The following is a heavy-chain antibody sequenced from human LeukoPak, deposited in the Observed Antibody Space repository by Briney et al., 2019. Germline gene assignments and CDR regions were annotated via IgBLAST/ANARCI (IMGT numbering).Heavy chain of an antibody. CDR2: ISYDSSTK. V-gene: IGHV3-30*03. CDR3: ARNRVGWTMDYYFGLDV. Sequence: GGSLRLSCAASGFTFSTYGMHWVRQAPGKGLQWVTVISYDSSTKYYIDSVKGRFTISRDNSKNTLYLQMNSLRGEDTAVYYCARNRVGWTMDYYFGLDVWGQGTTVSVSS. CDR1: GFTFSTYG. J-gene: IGHJ6*02. D-gene: IGHD4/OR15-4a*01.